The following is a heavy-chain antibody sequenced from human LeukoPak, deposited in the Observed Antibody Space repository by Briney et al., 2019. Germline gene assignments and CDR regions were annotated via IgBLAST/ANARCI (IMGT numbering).Heavy chain of an antibody. Sequence: PGGSLRLSCAASGFTISSYWMSWLRQAPGKGLERVAFIRSDGNKKYYADPVKGRFTISRDNSRNTLYLQMNSLRTEDTAVYYCAKDLNYGELVDSWGKGTLVTVSS. CDR3: AKDLNYGELVDS. V-gene: IGHV3-30*02. CDR2: IRSDGNKK. D-gene: IGHD4-17*01. J-gene: IGHJ4*02. CDR1: GFTISSYW.